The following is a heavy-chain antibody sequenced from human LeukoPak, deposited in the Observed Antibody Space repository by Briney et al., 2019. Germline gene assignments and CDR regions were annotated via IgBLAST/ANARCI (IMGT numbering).Heavy chain of an antibody. V-gene: IGHV3-23*01. CDR2: ISGSGGST. CDR3: ARGLDGIHYYYYMDV. Sequence: GGSLRLSCAASGFTFSSYAMSWVRQAPGKGLEWVSAISGSGGSTYYADSVKGRFTISRDNSKNTLYLQMNSLRAEDTAVYYCARGLDGIHYYYYMDVWGKGTTVTVSS. CDR1: GFTFSSYA. D-gene: IGHD1-1*01. J-gene: IGHJ6*03.